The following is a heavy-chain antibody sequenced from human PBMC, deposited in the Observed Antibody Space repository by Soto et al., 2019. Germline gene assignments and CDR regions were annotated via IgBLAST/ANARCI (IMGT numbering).Heavy chain of an antibody. CDR3: ARAGYCSGGSCYLDYYYYYMDV. CDR2: IYYSGST. CDR1: GGSISSYY. Sequence: SETLSLTCTVSGGSISSYYWSWIRQPPGKGLEWIGYIYYSGSTNYNPSLKSRVTISVDTSKNQFSLKLSSVTAADTAVYYCARAGYCSGGSCYLDYYYYYMDVWGKGTTVTVSS. V-gene: IGHV4-59*01. D-gene: IGHD2-15*01. J-gene: IGHJ6*03.